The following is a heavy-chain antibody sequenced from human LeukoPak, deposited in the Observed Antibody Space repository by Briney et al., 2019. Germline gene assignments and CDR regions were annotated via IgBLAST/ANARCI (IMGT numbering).Heavy chain of an antibody. CDR2: ISSSGSTI. D-gene: IGHD5-18*01. J-gene: IGHJ3*02. V-gene: IGHV3-11*01. CDR3: VRDTAITPPAFDI. Sequence: GGSLRLSCAASGFTFSDYYMSWIRQAPGKGLEWVSYISSSGSTIYYADSVKGRFTISRDNAKNSLYLQMNSLRAEDTAVYYCVRDTAITPPAFDIWGQGTMVTVSS. CDR1: GFTFSDYY.